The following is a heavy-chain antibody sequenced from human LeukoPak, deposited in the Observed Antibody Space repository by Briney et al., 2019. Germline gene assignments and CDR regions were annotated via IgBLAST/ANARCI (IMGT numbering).Heavy chain of an antibody. J-gene: IGHJ3*02. CDR2: ISGSGGST. Sequence: PGGSLRVSCAASGFTFSSYAMSWVRQAPGKGLEWVSVISGSGGSTHYADSVKGRFTISRDNSKNTLSLQMNSLRAEDTAIYYCAKDVIDVYPLDAFDIWGQGTMVTVSS. CDR3: AKDVIDVYPLDAFDI. D-gene: IGHD2/OR15-2a*01. CDR1: GFTFSSYA. V-gene: IGHV3-23*01.